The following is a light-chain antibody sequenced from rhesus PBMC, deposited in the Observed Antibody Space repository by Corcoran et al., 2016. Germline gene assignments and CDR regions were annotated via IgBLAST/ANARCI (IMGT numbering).Light chain of an antibody. CDR1: QGISNY. V-gene: IGKV1S14*01. J-gene: IGKJ1*01. CDR3: QQHNSYPRT. CDR2: YAS. Sequence: DIQMTQSPSSLSASVGDTVTITRRASQGISNYLAWYQQKAGKVPKPLIYYASNLESGVPSRFSGLGSGTDFTLTISSLQPEDFAIYYCQQHNSYPRTFGQGTKVEIK.